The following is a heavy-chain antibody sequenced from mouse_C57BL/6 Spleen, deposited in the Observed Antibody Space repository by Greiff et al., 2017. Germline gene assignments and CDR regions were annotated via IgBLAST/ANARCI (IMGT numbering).Heavy chain of an antibody. D-gene: IGHD1-1*01. V-gene: IGHV3-6*01. Sequence: EVQLQESGPGLVKPSQSLSLTCSVTGYSITSGYYWNWIRQFPGNKLEWMGYISYDGSNNYNPSLKNRISITRDTSKNQFFLKLNSVTTEDTATYYCARPGSSDLYAMDYWGQGTSVTVSS. J-gene: IGHJ4*01. CDR1: GYSITSGYY. CDR3: ARPGSSDLYAMDY. CDR2: ISYDGSN.